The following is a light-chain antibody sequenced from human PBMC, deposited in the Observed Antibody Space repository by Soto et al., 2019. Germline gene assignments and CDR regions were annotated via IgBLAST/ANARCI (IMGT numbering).Light chain of an antibody. CDR1: QTISTD. J-gene: IGKJ4*01. CDR2: AAS. Sequence: DIQMTQSPSSLSASLGDRVTITCRASQTISTDLNWYQQRPGKAPKLLIYAASRLQYAVPSRFSGSGSGTDFTLTITGLKPEDFATYSCQNSYSTPPTFGGGTGVESK. V-gene: IGKV1-39*01. CDR3: QNSYSTPPT.